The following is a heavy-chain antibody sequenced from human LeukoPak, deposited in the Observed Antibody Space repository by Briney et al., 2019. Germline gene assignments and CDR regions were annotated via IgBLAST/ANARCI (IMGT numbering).Heavy chain of an antibody. Sequence: SVKVSCKASGGTFSSTTINWVRQAPGQGLEWMGGITPIFRTPNYAQKFQGRVTITAVESMSTAYVELSSLRSEDTAVYYCARGWLAETTVVTPYNYWGQGTLVTVSS. D-gene: IGHD2-21*02. J-gene: IGHJ4*02. CDR2: ITPIFRTP. CDR3: ARGWLAETTVVTPYNY. V-gene: IGHV1-69*01. CDR1: GGTFSSTT.